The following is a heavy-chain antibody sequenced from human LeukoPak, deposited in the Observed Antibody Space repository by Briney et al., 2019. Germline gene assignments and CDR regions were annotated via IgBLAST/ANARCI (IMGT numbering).Heavy chain of an antibody. CDR1: GYTFTSYA. CDR3: ARANSFEVGSYGYFDY. V-gene: IGHV1-3*04. D-gene: IGHD1-26*01. CDR2: INTGNGNT. Sequence: ASVKVSCKASGYTFTSYAIHWMRQAPGQRLEWMGWINTGNGNTKYSQKFQGRVTIARDTSASTAYLELSSLTSEDTAVYYCARANSFEVGSYGYFDYWGQGTLVTDSS. J-gene: IGHJ4*02.